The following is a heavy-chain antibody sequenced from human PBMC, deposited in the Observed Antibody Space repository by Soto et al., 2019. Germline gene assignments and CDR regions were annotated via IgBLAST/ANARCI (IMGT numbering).Heavy chain of an antibody. Sequence: ASVKVSCKASGYTFTSYYMHWVRQAPGQGLEWMGIINPSGGSTTYAQDFQGRVTMTRDTSTSTVYMELSSLRSEDTAVYYCARVMTTVTTNAAFDIWGQGTMVTVSS. J-gene: IGHJ3*02. CDR1: GYTFTSYY. CDR3: ARVMTTVTTNAAFDI. CDR2: INPSGGST. D-gene: IGHD4-17*01. V-gene: IGHV1-46*01.